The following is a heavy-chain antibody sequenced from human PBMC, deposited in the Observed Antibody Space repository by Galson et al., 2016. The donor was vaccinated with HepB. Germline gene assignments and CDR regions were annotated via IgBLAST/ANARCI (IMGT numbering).Heavy chain of an antibody. CDR3: AKMDGQLPTAGVAFDY. J-gene: IGHJ4*02. CDR2: ISSSGTST. D-gene: IGHD6-6*01. CDR1: GFTFSSYA. V-gene: IGHV3-23*01. Sequence: SLRLSCAASGFTFSSYAMSWVRQAPGKGLEWVSAISSSGTSTYYIDSVKGRFTISRDNSKNTLYLQMNSLRAEDTAVYYCAKMDGQLPTAGVAFDYWGQGTLVTVSS.